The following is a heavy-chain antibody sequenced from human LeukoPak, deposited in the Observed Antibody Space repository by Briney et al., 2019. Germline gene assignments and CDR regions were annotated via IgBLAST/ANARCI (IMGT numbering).Heavy chain of an antibody. J-gene: IGHJ6*02. Sequence: GASVKVSCKASGDSIINFAVSWVRQAPGQGLEWMGGIIPIFGTAHYAQKFQGRVTITADESTSTAYMELSSLRSEDTAVYYCARPRREMATIIDYYYYGMDVWGQGTTVTVSS. CDR1: GDSIINFA. CDR3: ARPRREMATIIDYYYYGMDV. V-gene: IGHV1-69*13. D-gene: IGHD5-24*01. CDR2: IIPIFGTA.